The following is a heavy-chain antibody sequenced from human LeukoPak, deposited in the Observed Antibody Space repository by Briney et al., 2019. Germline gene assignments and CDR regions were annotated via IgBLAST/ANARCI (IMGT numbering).Heavy chain of an antibody. Sequence: GGSLRLSCAASGFTFGNYGMSWVRQAPGKGLEWVSGINWNGGSTGYADSVEGRFTIFRDNAKNSQYLQMNSLTAEDTAVYYCAKVRWDNSGWYYLDNWGQGTLVTVSS. D-gene: IGHD6-19*01. V-gene: IGHV3-20*04. CDR1: GFTFGNYG. CDR3: AKVRWDNSGWYYLDN. J-gene: IGHJ4*02. CDR2: INWNGGST.